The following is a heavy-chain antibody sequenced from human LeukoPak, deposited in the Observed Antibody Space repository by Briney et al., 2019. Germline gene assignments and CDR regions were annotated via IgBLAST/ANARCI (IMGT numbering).Heavy chain of an antibody. CDR3: AKDRDTAMVTIVY. D-gene: IGHD5-18*01. V-gene: IGHV3-30*02. CDR2: IRYDGSNK. J-gene: IGHJ4*02. CDR1: AFTFSSYG. Sequence: PGGSLRLSCAASAFTFSSYGMHWVRQAPGKGLEWVAFIRYDGSNKYYADSVKGRFSISRDNSKNTLYLQMNSLRAEDTAVYFCAKDRDTAMVTIVYWGQGTLVTVSS.